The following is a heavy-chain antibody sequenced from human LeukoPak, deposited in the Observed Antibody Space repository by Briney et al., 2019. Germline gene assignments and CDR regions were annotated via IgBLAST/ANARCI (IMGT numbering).Heavy chain of an antibody. CDR3: ARLFSDTTTSYDVFAI. J-gene: IGHJ3*02. CDR1: GGSISTYY. Sequence: SETLSLTCIVSGGSISTYYWGWIRQPPEEGLEWIGYIYYSGSTNYNPSLKSRVTISVDTSKNQFSLKLSSVTASDTAMYYCARLFSDTTTSYDVFAIWGQGTMVTVSS. D-gene: IGHD2-2*01. V-gene: IGHV4-59*08. CDR2: IYYSGST.